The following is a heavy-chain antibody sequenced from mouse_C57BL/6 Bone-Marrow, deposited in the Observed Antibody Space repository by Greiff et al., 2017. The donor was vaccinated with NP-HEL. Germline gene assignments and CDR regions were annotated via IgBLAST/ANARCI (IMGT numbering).Heavy chain of an antibody. Sequence: EVKLVESGGGLVQPKGSLKLSCAASGFSFNTYAMNWVRQAPGKGLEWVARIRSKSNNYATYYADSVKDRFTISRDDSESMLYLQMNNLRTEDTAMYYCVRQITTGFAYWGQGTLVTVSA. CDR3: VRQITTGFAY. CDR2: IRSKSNNYAT. CDR1: GFSFNTYA. V-gene: IGHV10-1*01. J-gene: IGHJ3*01. D-gene: IGHD1-1*01.